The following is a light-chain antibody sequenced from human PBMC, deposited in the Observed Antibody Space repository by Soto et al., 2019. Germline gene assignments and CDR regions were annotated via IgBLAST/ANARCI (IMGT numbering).Light chain of an antibody. CDR1: NIGSQS. V-gene: IGLV3-21*02. CDR2: HDG. J-gene: IGLJ2*01. Sequence: SYELTQPPSVSVAPGQTATLTCGGDNIGSQSVHWYRQKPVQAPVLVVFHDGDRPSGIPDRFSVSNSGNTATLTISGVEVGDEADYYCQVWDSSSDQVVFGGGTQ. CDR3: QVWDSSSDQVV.